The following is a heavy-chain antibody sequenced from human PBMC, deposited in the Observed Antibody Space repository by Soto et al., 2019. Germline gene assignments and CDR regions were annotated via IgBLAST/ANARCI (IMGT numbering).Heavy chain of an antibody. CDR2: ISGSGGST. CDR1: GFTFSSYA. J-gene: IGHJ4*02. CDR3: AKSGGVVLDY. Sequence: GGSLRLSCAASGFTFSSYAMSWVRQAPGKGLEWVSAISGSGGSTYYADSVKGRFTISRDNSKNKLYLQMNSLRAEDTAVYYWAKSGGVVLDYWGQGTLVTVSS. D-gene: IGHD2-8*02. V-gene: IGHV3-23*01.